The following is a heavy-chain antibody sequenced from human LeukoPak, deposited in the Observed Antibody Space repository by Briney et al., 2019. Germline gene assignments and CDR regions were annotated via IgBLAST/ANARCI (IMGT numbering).Heavy chain of an antibody. J-gene: IGHJ5*02. Sequence: GGSLRLSCAASGFTFSSYGMHWVRQAPGKGLEWVAVIWYDGSNKYYAYSVKGRFTISRDNSKNTLYLQMNSLRAEDTAVCYCAKDVAYCSGGSCYLLNWFDPWGQGTLVTVSS. CDR2: IWYDGSNK. V-gene: IGHV3-33*06. CDR3: AKDVAYCSGGSCYLLNWFDP. D-gene: IGHD2-15*01. CDR1: GFTFSSYG.